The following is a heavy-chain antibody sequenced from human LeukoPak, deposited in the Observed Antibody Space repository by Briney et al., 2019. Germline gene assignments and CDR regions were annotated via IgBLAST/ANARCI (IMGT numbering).Heavy chain of an antibody. V-gene: IGHV3-74*01. CDR2: INSDGSST. CDR3: ARDSRFNFRYYYGMDV. CDR1: GFTFSSYW. Sequence: PGGSLRLSCAASGFTFSSYWMHWVRQAPGKGLVWVSRINSDGSSTRYADSVKGRFTISRDNAKNTLYLQMNSLRAEDTAVYYCARDSRFNFRYYYGMDVWGQGTTVTVSS. D-gene: IGHD6-13*01. J-gene: IGHJ6*02.